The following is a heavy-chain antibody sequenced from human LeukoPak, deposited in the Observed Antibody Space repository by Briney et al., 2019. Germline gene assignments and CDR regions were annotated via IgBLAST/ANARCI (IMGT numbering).Heavy chain of an antibody. V-gene: IGHV3-20*01. J-gene: IGHJ3*02. Sequence: GGSLRLSCAASGFTFDDYGMSWVRQAPGKGLEWVSGMNWNGGSTGYADSVKGRFTISRDNAKNSMYMQMNRLRAEDTGLYHCARLGGSDGFDIWGQGTMVTVSS. CDR1: GFTFDDYG. D-gene: IGHD1-26*01. CDR2: MNWNGGST. CDR3: ARLGGSDGFDI.